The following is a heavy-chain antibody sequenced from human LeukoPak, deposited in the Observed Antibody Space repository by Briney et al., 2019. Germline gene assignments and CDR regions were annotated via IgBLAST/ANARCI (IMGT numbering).Heavy chain of an antibody. V-gene: IGHV3-21*06. CDR2: IDRLSSSK. Sequence: GGSLRLSCAASGFTFIHYSMNWVRQAPGKGLEWVSSIDRLSSSKNYADSVKGRFVISRDNAKNLLYLEMNSLRAEDTAVYYCASEFRSEGFWGQGTLVTVSS. CDR3: ASEFRSEGF. J-gene: IGHJ4*02. CDR1: GFTFIHYS.